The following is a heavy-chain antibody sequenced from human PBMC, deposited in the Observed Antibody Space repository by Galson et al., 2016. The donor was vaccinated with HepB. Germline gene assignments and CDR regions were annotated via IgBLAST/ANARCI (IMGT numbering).Heavy chain of an antibody. Sequence: SLRLSCAASGFNFFNYDIHWVRQAPGKGLEWVAILSHDGEREYYTDSLKGRFTISGDKSENTVYLQMDNLRPDDTAVYYCAKDRYGDHSSPFDFWGQGTLVTVSS. CDR1: GFNFFNYD. CDR3: AKDRYGDHSSPFDF. V-gene: IGHV3-30*18. D-gene: IGHD4-17*01. J-gene: IGHJ4*02. CDR2: LSHDGERE.